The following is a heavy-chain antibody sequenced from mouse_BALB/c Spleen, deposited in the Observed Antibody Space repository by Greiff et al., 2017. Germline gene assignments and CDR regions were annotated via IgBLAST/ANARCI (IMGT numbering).Heavy chain of an antibody. D-gene: IGHD1-1*01. Sequence: EVQVVESGGGLVQPKGSLKLSCAASGFTFNTYAMNWVRQAPGKGLEWVARIRSKSNNYATYYADSVKDRFTISRDDSQSMLYLQMNNLKTEDTAMYYCVSYYYGSSYGFAYWGQGTLVTVSA. CDR1: GFTFNTYA. CDR3: VSYYYGSSYGFAY. CDR2: IRSKSNNYAT. J-gene: IGHJ3*01. V-gene: IGHV10-1*02.